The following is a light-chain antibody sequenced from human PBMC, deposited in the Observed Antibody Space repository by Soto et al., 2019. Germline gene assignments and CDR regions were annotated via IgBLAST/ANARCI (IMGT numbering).Light chain of an antibody. CDR2: LGF. V-gene: IGKV2-28*01. Sequence: EIVMTQSPPSLTVTPGEPASISCRSSQRLLHSNGNNFLDWYLQKPGQSPQLLIYLGFNRASGVPDRVSGSGAGTDFTLKISRVEAEDVGVYYCMQALQTPSTFGQGTKLEIK. CDR3: MQALQTPST. J-gene: IGKJ2*01. CDR1: QRLLHSNGNNF.